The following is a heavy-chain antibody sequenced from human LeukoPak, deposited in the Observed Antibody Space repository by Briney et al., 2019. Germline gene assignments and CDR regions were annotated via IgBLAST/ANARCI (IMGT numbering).Heavy chain of an antibody. CDR3: AKWGDYDILTGYYVSDF. J-gene: IGHJ4*02. Sequence: VASLRLSCAASGLIFRNYAMSWGRQAPGKELEWVSAITGSGDTTYYADSVKGRFTISRDNSKNTLYVEMNTLRAEDTAVYYCAKWGDYDILTGYYVSDFWGQGTLVTVSS. CDR1: GLIFRNYA. V-gene: IGHV3-23*01. CDR2: ITGSGDTT. D-gene: IGHD3-9*01.